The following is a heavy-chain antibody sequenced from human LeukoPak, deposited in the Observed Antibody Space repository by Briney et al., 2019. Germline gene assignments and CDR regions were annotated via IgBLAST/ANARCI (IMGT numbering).Heavy chain of an antibody. J-gene: IGHJ4*02. V-gene: IGHV4-59*01. Sequence: PSETLSLSCAVSGGSISSYYGSWVRLPPGKGLEWVACIYYTGATYYNPSPKSRVTISLDTSKYQYSLKLSSVPAADAAVYYRGRGGYSCGTWLHFDYWGQGALVTVSS. CDR2: IYYTGAT. CDR3: GRGGYSCGTWLHFDY. D-gene: IGHD5-18*01. CDR1: GGSISSYY.